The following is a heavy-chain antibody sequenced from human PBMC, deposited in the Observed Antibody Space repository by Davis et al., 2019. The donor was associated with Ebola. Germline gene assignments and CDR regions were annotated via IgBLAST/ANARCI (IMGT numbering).Heavy chain of an antibody. D-gene: IGHD3-3*01. CDR1: GFSVSTNY. V-gene: IGHV3-53*01. J-gene: IGHJ4*02. CDR2: IYSHGEE. Sequence: PGGSLRLSCAVSGFSVSTNYMTWVRQAPGKGLEWVSVIYSHGEEYYADSVKGRFTISKGNFKNIVYLQMNSLRAEDTAVYYCARDLRGWRTSDYWGQGTLVTVSS. CDR3: ARDLRGWRTSDY.